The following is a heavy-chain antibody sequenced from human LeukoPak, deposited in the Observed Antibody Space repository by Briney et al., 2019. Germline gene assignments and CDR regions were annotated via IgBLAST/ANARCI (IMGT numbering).Heavy chain of an antibody. J-gene: IGHJ4*02. V-gene: IGHV4-39*02. D-gene: IGHD3-22*01. Sequence: SETLSLTCAASGGIISSSSYYWGWIRQPPGKGLEWIGSLYYGGSTYYNPSLKSRVAISVDTSKNHLSLKLSSVTAADTAVYYCARLDYDSSGYYFFEYWGRGTLVTVSS. CDR2: LYYGGST. CDR3: ARLDYDSSGYYFFEY. CDR1: GGIISSSSYY.